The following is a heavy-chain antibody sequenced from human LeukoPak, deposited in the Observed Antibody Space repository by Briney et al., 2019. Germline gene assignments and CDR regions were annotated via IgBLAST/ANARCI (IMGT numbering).Heavy chain of an antibody. CDR1: GGSISSSSYY. V-gene: IGHV4-39*01. CDR3: ASYVNDYGDYCFDY. CDR2: IYYSGST. Sequence: PETLSLTCTVPGGSISSSSYYWGWSRHPPGPGLEWIGSIYYSGSTYSNPSLKSRVTISVDTSKNPFSLKLSSVTGADTAVYYCASYVNDYGDYCFDYWGQGTLVTVSS. D-gene: IGHD4-17*01. J-gene: IGHJ4*02.